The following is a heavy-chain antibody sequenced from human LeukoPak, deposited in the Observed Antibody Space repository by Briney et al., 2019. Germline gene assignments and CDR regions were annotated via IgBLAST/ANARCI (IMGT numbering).Heavy chain of an antibody. V-gene: IGHV3-21*04. CDR2: ISSSSSYI. J-gene: IGHJ3*02. CDR1: GLTFSSYS. CDR3: AREGILGDHAFDI. Sequence: GGSLRLSCAASGLTFSSYSMNRVRQAPGKGLEWVSSISSSSSYIYYADSVKGRFTISRDNAKNSLYLQMNSLRAEDTALYHCAREGILGDHAFDIWGQGTMVTVSS. D-gene: IGHD1-26*01.